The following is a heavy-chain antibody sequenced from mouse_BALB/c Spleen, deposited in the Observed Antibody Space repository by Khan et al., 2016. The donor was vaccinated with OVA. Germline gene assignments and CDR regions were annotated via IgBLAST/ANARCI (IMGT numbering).Heavy chain of an antibody. CDR1: GYSITSEYT. J-gene: IGHJ3*01. CDR2: IRYSGNT. CDR3: ARKDYYDYDPFPY. D-gene: IGHD2-4*01. V-gene: IGHV3-2*02. Sequence: EVQLQESGPGLVKPSQSLSLTCTVTGYSITSEYTWNWIRQFPGNKLEWMGFIRYSGNTRYNPSLKSRISITRATSKNQFFLQLNSVTSEDTATYYCARKDYYDYDPFPYWGQGTLVTVSA.